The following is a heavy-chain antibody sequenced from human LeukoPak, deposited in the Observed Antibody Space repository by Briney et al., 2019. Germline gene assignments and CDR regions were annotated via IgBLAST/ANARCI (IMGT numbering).Heavy chain of an antibody. CDR3: ARKGVELDY. Sequence: SETLSLTCTVSGAPISSYYWNWIRQPPGKGLEWIGYIYYSGSTSYNPSLKSPASMSIDTSNNQFSLQLSSVTAADTAVYYCARKGVELDYWGQGILVTVSS. CDR2: IYYSGST. V-gene: IGHV4-59*01. CDR1: GAPISSYY. J-gene: IGHJ4*02. D-gene: IGHD1-1*01.